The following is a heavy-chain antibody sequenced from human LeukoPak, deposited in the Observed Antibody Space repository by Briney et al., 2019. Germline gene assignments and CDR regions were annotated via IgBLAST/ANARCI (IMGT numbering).Heavy chain of an antibody. CDR3: VRDRGTYRPIDY. Sequence: PGGSLRLSCAASGFTFSSYSMNWVRQAPGKGLERVSSISSSSSYIYYADSVKGRFTISRDNAQNSLYLQMNSLRAEDTAIYYCVRDRGTYRPIDYWGQGTLVTVSS. CDR2: ISSSSSYI. CDR1: GFTFSSYS. J-gene: IGHJ4*02. D-gene: IGHD1-26*01. V-gene: IGHV3-21*04.